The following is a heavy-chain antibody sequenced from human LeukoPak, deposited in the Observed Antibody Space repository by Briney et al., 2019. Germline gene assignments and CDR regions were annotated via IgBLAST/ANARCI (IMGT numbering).Heavy chain of an antibody. Sequence: GGSLRLSCAASGFTFRTYSMNWVRQAPGKGLEWLSCFGISGSIHYADSVKGRFTISRDNAENSLYLQMDSLRDEDTAVYYCVRGAGPYGDYRDYWGQGTLVTVSS. J-gene: IGHJ4*02. CDR3: VRGAGPYGDYRDY. D-gene: IGHD4-17*01. CDR2: FGISGSI. V-gene: IGHV3-48*02. CDR1: GFTFRTYS.